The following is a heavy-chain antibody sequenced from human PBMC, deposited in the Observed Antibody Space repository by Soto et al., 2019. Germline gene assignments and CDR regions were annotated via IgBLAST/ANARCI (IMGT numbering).Heavy chain of an antibody. CDR3: ARTSAAGKYYYGMDV. CDR1: GYSFTSYW. J-gene: IGHJ6*02. D-gene: IGHD6-13*01. Sequence: CEPLKVSCKVSGYSFTSYWIGWVRQMPGKGLEWMGIIYPGDSDTRYSPSFQGQVTTSADKSISTAYLQWSSLKASDTAMYYCARTSAAGKYYYGMDVWGQGTTVTVSS. CDR2: IYPGDSDT. V-gene: IGHV5-51*01.